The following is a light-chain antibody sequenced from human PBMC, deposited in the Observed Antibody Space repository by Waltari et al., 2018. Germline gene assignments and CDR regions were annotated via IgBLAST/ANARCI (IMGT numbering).Light chain of an antibody. CDR1: QGIGND. Sequence: AIQMTQSPSSLSASVGDRVTITCRASQGIGNDLGWYQQKSGKAPKLLIYAASTLQSGGPSRFSGSGSGTDFTLTISSLQPEDFATYYCLQDNNYPWTFGQGTKVEI. CDR2: AAS. V-gene: IGKV1-6*01. CDR3: LQDNNYPWT. J-gene: IGKJ1*01.